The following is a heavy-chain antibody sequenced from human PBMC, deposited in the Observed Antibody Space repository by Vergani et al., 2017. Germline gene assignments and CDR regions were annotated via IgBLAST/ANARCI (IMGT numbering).Heavy chain of an antibody. J-gene: IGHJ4*02. CDR2: IYPGDSDT. D-gene: IGHD2-2*01. CDR3: SRAGWYCSSTSCFYFDY. Sequence: EVQLVQSGAEVKKPGESLKISCKGSGYSFTSYWIGWVRQMTGKGLEWMGIIYPGDSDTRYSPSFKGKVTISAVKSISTAYLQWSSLKASDTAMYYCSRAGWYCSSTSCFYFDYWGQGTLVTVSS. V-gene: IGHV5-51*01. CDR1: GYSFTSYW.